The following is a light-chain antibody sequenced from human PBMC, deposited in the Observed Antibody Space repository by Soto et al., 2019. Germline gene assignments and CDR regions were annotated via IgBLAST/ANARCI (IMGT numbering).Light chain of an antibody. J-gene: IGLJ1*01. V-gene: IGLV2-14*01. CDR1: SSDVGGYNY. CDR3: SSYTSSSTYV. Sequence: LTQPASVSGSPGQSIAISCTGTSSDVGGYNYVSWYQQHPGKAPKLMVYDVSNRPSGVSNRFSGSKSGNTASLTISGLQAEDEADYYCSSYTSSSTYVFGTGTKVTVL. CDR2: DVS.